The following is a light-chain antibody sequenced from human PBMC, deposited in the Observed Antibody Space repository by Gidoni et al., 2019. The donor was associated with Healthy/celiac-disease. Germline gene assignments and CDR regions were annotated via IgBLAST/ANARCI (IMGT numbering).Light chain of an antibody. CDR3: AAWDDSLSVV. Sequence: QYVLTQPPSASGTPGQRVTISCSGSSSNIGSKYVYWYQQLPGTAPKLLIYRNNQRPSGVPDRFSGSKSGTSASLAISGLRSEDEADYYCAAWDDSLSVVFGGGTKLTVL. V-gene: IGLV1-47*01. CDR1: SSNIGSKY. J-gene: IGLJ2*01. CDR2: RNN.